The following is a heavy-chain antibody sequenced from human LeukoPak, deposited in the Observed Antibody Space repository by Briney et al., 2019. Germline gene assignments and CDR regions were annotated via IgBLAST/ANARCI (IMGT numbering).Heavy chain of an antibody. CDR1: GFTFDDYA. Sequence: GGSLRLSCAASGFTFDDYAMHWVRQAPGKGLEWVSGISWNSGSIGYADSVKGRFTISRDNAKNSLYLQMNSLRAEDTALYYCAKEGSIAVAGPIDYWGQGTLVTVSS. J-gene: IGHJ4*02. CDR2: ISWNSGSI. D-gene: IGHD6-19*01. CDR3: AKEGSIAVAGPIDY. V-gene: IGHV3-9*01.